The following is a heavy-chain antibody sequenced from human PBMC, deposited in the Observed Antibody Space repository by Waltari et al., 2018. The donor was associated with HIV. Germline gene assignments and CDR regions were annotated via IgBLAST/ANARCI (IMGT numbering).Heavy chain of an antibody. J-gene: IGHJ2*01. V-gene: IGHV3-33*03. CDR1: GFNFRDFV. CDR2: IWSDTKTK. CDR3: STGRSSVVAAPPVQ. Sequence: QVQLAESGGGVVQSGKSVRVSCTASGFNFRDFVIHWVRQAPHKGPEWLAVIWSDTKTKFYEDSIKGRFSVSRDNSKNTTFLQIYALTPADTAIYYCSTGRSSVVAAPPVQWGRGT. D-gene: IGHD2-21*01.